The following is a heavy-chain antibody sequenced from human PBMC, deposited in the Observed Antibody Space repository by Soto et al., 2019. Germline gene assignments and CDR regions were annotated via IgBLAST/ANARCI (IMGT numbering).Heavy chain of an antibody. Sequence: QVQLVQSGAEVKKPGASVKVSCKASGYTFTYYYIHWVRQAPGQGLEWMGIINPSSGGTSYAQKFQGRVTMTWDTSTSTVYMELSSLRSEDTAVYYCAREVERGSSYGYLEYWGQGTLVTVSS. J-gene: IGHJ4*02. V-gene: IGHV1-46*01. D-gene: IGHD5-18*01. CDR1: GYTFTYYY. CDR3: AREVERGSSYGYLEY. CDR2: INPSSGGT.